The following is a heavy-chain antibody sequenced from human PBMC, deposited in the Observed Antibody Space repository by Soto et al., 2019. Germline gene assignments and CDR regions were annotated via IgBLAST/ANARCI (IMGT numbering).Heavy chain of an antibody. CDR2: INHSGST. CDR1: GGSFSGYY. J-gene: IGHJ4*02. D-gene: IGHD2-8*02. Sequence: SETLSLTCAGYGGSFSGYYWTWIRQPPGTGLEWIGEINHSGSTNYNPSLKSRVTISVDTSKNQFSLKLTSVTAADTAVYYCARDKLTGLFDYWGQGTLVTVSS. V-gene: IGHV4-34*01. CDR3: ARDKLTGLFDY.